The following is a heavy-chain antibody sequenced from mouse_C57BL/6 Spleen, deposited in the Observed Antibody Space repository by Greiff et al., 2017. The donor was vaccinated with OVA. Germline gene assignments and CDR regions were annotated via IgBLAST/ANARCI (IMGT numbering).Heavy chain of an antibody. CDR1: GYTFTSYW. Sequence: QVQLKQPGAELVKPGASVKMSCKASGYTFTSYWITWVKQRPGQGLEWIGDIYPGSGSTNYNEKFKSKATLTVDTSSSTAYMQLSSLTSEDSAVHYCARDYSNLYAMDYWGQGTSVTVSS. J-gene: IGHJ4*01. D-gene: IGHD2-5*01. CDR3: ARDYSNLYAMDY. CDR2: IYPGSGST. V-gene: IGHV1-55*01.